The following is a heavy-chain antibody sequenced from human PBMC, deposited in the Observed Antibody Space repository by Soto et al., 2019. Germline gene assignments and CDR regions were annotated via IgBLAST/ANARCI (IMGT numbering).Heavy chain of an antibody. V-gene: IGHV4-59*12. D-gene: IGHD3-16*02. Sequence: PSETLSLTCTVSGGSISSYYWSWIRQPPGKGLEWIGYIYYSGSTNYNPSLKSRVTISVDTSKNQFSLKLSSVTAADTAVYYCARGNYDYVWGSYRYDLHWFDPWGQGTLVTVSS. CDR2: IYYSGST. J-gene: IGHJ5*02. CDR3: ARGNYDYVWGSYRYDLHWFDP. CDR1: GGSISSYY.